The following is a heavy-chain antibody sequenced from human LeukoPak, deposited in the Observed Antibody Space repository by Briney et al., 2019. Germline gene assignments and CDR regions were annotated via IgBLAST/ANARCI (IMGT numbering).Heavy chain of an antibody. CDR1: GFTFSSYG. D-gene: IGHD2-2*02. V-gene: IGHV3-30*18. Sequence: GGSLRLSCAASGFTFSSYGMHSVRQAPGKGLEWVAVIPFDGSNQYYTDSVKGRFTISRDNSKNTLYLQMNSLRPEDTAVYYCAKNRIPTAITPDSWGRGTLVTVSS. CDR3: AKNRIPTAITPDS. CDR2: IPFDGSNQ. J-gene: IGHJ5*01.